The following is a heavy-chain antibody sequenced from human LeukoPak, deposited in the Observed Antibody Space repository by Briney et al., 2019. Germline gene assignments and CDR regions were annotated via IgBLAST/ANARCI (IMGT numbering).Heavy chain of an antibody. CDR3: ARGAVVNGLDV. CDR1: GGSVSSGTYY. CDR2: IYYSGTT. V-gene: IGHV4-61*01. J-gene: IGHJ6*02. Sequence: SETLSPTCTVSGGSVSSGTYYWSWIRQPPGTRLEWIGYIYYSGTTNYNPSFKSRVTMSVDTSKNQFSLKLSSVTAADTAVYYCARGAVVNGLDVWGQGTTVTGSS. D-gene: IGHD3-16*02.